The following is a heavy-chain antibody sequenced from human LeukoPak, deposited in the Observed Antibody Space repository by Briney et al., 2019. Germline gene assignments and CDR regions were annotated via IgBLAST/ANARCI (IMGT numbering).Heavy chain of an antibody. CDR2: IIPIFGTA. CDR1: GGTFSSYA. V-gene: IGHV1-69*06. J-gene: IGHJ3*02. D-gene: IGHD4-17*01. Sequence: SVKVSCKASGGTFSSYAISWVRQAPGQGLEWMGGIIPIFGTANYAQKFQGRVTITADKSTSTAYMELSSLRSEDTAVYYCARDGGDYGDYEGAFDIWGQGTMVTVSS. CDR3: ARDGGDYGDYEGAFDI.